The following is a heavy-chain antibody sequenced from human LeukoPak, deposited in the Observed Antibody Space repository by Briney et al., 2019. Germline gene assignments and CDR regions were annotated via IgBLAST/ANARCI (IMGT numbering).Heavy chain of an antibody. Sequence: GGSLRLSCAASGFTFSSAWMTWVRQAPGKGLEWVGRIFSKIDGGTTHYAAPVKGRFTISRDDSKNILYLQMNSVTTEDSAIYYCAIWNYSTFDHWGQGTLVTVSS. V-gene: IGHV3-15*01. CDR3: AIWNYSTFDH. J-gene: IGHJ4*02. D-gene: IGHD1-7*01. CDR1: GFTFSSAW. CDR2: IFSKIDGGTT.